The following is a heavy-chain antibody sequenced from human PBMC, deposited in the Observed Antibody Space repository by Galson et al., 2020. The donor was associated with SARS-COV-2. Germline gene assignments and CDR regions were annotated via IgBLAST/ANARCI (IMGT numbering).Heavy chain of an antibody. J-gene: IGHJ6*02. CDR2: IYKSGNT. Sequence: SVTLSLTCTVSGASISSGSYYWSWIRQPAGKGLEWIGRIYKSGNTNYNPSLWSQVTISVDTSKNQFSLKLTSVTAADTAVYYCARGNSPCVTIFGVLTGTCGMDVWGQGTTVTVSS. CDR3: ARGNSPCVTIFGVLTGTCGMDV. D-gene: IGHD3-3*01. CDR1: GASISSGSYY. V-gene: IGHV4-61*02.